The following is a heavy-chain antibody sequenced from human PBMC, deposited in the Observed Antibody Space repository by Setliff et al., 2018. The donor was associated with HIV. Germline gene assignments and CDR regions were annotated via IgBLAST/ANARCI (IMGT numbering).Heavy chain of an antibody. CDR3: ARRDGRSMNAFQI. D-gene: IGHD6-13*01. CDR1: GFNFLAHW. V-gene: IGHV5-51*01. J-gene: IGHJ3*01. CDR2: VYPGDSDT. Sequence: GESLKISCQCSGFNFLAHWIGWVRQVPEKGLEWMGIVYPGDSDTRYNPSFQNQVTISADKSITTAYLQINNLKASDTATYYCARRDGRSMNAFQIWGPGTVVTVSS.